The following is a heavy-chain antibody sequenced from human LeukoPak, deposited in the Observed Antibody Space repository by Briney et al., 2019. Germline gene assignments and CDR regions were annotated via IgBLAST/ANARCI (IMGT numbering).Heavy chain of an antibody. V-gene: IGHV1-2*02. CDR1: GYTFTTYY. CDR3: ARDHCSANSCYEDYYNGVDV. Sequence: ASVKVSCKASGYTFTTYYIHWVRQAPGQGLEWMGWINPNSGGTNYAQKFQGRVTMTRDTSISTAYMELSGLRSDDTAVYYCARDHCSANSCYEDYYNGVDVWGQGTTVTVSS. CDR2: INPNSGGT. D-gene: IGHD2-2*01. J-gene: IGHJ6*02.